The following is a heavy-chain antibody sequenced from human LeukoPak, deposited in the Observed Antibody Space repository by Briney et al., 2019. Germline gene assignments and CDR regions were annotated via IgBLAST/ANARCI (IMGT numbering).Heavy chain of an antibody. CDR3: AKDKDSSGFGKKFDY. CDR1: GFTFSSYW. Sequence: GGSLRLSCAASGFTFSSYWMSWVRQAPGKGLEWVANIKQDGSEKYYVDSVKGRFTISRDNAKNSLYLQMNSLRAEDTAVYYCAKDKDSSGFGKKFDYWGQGTLVTVSS. J-gene: IGHJ4*02. D-gene: IGHD6-19*01. CDR2: IKQDGSEK. V-gene: IGHV3-7*03.